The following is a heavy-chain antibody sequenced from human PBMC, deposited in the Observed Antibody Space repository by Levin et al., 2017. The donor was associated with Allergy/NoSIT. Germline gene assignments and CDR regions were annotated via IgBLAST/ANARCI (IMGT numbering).Heavy chain of an antibody. CDR1: GGTFSSSA. CDR2: IIPILGMT. J-gene: IGHJ4*02. V-gene: IGHV1-69*04. CDR3: ARSIYGSGTTAFDY. D-gene: IGHD3-10*01. Sequence: GASVKVSCKASGGTFSSSAISWLRQAPGQGLEWMGRIIPILGMTNYAQKFQGRVTITADKSTSTAYMELSSLRSEDTAVYYCARSIYGSGTTAFDYWGQGTLVNVSS.